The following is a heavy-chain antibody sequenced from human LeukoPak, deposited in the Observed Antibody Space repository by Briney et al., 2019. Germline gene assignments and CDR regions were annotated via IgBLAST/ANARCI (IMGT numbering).Heavy chain of an antibody. CDR1: GGSISYDY. Sequence: SETLSLTCTVSGGSISYDYWSWIRQSPGKRLEWIGYIPYSGATNYSPSLKSRVTISVDTSKNQFSLQLSSVTAADTALYYCATLRGASTAVFDSWGQGALVTVSS. CDR3: ATLRGASTAVFDS. V-gene: IGHV4-59*08. J-gene: IGHJ4*02. D-gene: IGHD2-21*02. CDR2: IPYSGAT.